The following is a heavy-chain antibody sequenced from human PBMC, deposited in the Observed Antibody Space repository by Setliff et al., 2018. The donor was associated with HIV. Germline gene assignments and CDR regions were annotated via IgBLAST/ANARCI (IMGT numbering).Heavy chain of an antibody. Sequence: ASVKVSCKSSGYTFTDYFMHWVRQAPGQGLEWMGWISPDNANTRISQKFRGSVTMARDRSINTAYMEFTGLTSDDTAVYYCARQLSNSFDYWGQGTLVTVS. V-gene: IGHV1-2*02. CDR2: ISPDNANT. CDR1: GYTFTDYF. D-gene: IGHD1-1*01. J-gene: IGHJ4*02. CDR3: ARQLSNSFDY.